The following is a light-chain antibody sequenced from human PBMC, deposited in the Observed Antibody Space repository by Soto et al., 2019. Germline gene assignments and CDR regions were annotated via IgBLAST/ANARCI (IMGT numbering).Light chain of an antibody. CDR2: AAS. V-gene: IGKV1-39*01. J-gene: IGKJ2*01. CDR1: QSISTY. CDR3: QQTYSAPHT. Sequence: DIQMTQSPSSLSASVGDRVTITCRASQSISTYLNWYQQKSGNAPKLLISAASTLQSGVPPRFSGSDSGTDFTLTISSLQPDDFATYYCQQTYSAPHTFGQGTKVDI.